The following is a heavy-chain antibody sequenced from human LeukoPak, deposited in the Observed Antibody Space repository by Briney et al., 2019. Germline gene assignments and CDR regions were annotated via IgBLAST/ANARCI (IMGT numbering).Heavy chain of an antibody. CDR2: VNPNSGGT. Sequence: APVTVSCKASGFTFTGYSLHWVRQAPGQGLEWMGWVNPNSGGTNYAQKFQGRVTMTRDTSINTAYLELSSLRSDDTAVYYCAREYYYGSGSYYLWFDPRGQGTLVTVSS. CDR1: GFTFTGYS. D-gene: IGHD3-10*01. CDR3: AREYYYGSGSYYLWFDP. V-gene: IGHV1-2*02. J-gene: IGHJ5*02.